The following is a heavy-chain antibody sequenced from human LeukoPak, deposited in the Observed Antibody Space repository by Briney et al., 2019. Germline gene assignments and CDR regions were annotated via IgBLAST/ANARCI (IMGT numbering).Heavy chain of an antibody. CDR1: GGSISSSSYY. V-gene: IGHV4-31*03. CDR2: IYYSGST. D-gene: IGHD4-17*01. CDR3: AARFYGDYDY. J-gene: IGHJ4*02. Sequence: SETLSLTCTVSGGSISSSSYYWGWIRQPPGKGLEWIGYIYYSGSTYYNPSLKSRVTISVDTSKNQFSLKLSSVTAADTAVYYCAARFYGDYDYWGQGTLVTVSS.